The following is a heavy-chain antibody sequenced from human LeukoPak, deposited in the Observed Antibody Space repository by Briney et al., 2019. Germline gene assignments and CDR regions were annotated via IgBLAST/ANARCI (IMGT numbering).Heavy chain of an antibody. CDR1: GYTFTGYY. D-gene: IGHD5-18*01. V-gene: IGHV1-2*02. J-gene: IGHJ6*03. CDR3: ARLDGGYSYGYIDYSYMDV. CDR2: INPNSGGT. Sequence: GASVKVSCKASGYTFTGYYMHWVRQAPGQGLEWMGWINPNSGGTNYAQKFQGRVTMTRDTSISTAYMELSRLRSDDTAVYYCARLDGGYSYGYIDYSYMDVWGKGTTVTISS.